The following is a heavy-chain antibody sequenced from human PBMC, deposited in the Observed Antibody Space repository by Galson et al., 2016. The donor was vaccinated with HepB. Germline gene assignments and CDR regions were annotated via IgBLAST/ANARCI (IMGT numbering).Heavy chain of an antibody. Sequence: SLRLSCAASGFTFSSYGMHWVRQAPGKGLEWVAVISYDGSNKYYADSVKGRFTISRDNSKNTLYLQMNSLRAEDTAVYYCAKAEAIQLYDYYYYYYMDVWGTGTTVTVSS. V-gene: IGHV3-30*18. CDR1: GFTFSSYG. CDR2: ISYDGSNK. D-gene: IGHD5-18*01. CDR3: AKAEAIQLYDYYYYYYMDV. J-gene: IGHJ6*03.